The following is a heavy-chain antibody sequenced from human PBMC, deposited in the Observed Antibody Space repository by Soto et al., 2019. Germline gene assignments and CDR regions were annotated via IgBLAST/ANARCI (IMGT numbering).Heavy chain of an antibody. V-gene: IGHV4-34*01. J-gene: IGHJ4*02. CDR3: AREAMLPIFDY. D-gene: IGHD2-2*01. Sequence: SETLSLTCAVYGGSFSGYYWSWIRQPPGKGLEWIGEINHSGSTNYNPSLKSRVTISVDTSKNQFSLKLGSVTAADTAVYYCAREAMLPIFDYWGQGTLVTVSS. CDR1: GGSFSGYY. CDR2: INHSGST.